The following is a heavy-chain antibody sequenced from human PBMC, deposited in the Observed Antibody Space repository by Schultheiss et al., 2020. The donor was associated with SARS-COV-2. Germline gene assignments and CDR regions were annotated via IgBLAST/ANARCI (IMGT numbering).Heavy chain of an antibody. CDR1: GGTFSSYA. CDR3: ARDVGGNYGDYVH. J-gene: IGHJ4*02. V-gene: IGHV1-69*13. D-gene: IGHD4-17*01. CDR2: IIPIFGTA. Sequence: SVKVSCKASGGTFSSYAISWVRQAPGQGLEWMGGIIPIFGTANYAQKFQGRVTITADESTSTAYMELSSLRSEDTAVYYCARDVGGNYGDYVHWGQGTLVTVSS.